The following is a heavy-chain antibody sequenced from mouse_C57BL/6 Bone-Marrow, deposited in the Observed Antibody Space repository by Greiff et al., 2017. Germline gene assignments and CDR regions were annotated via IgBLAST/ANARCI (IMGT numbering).Heavy chain of an antibody. Sequence: QVQLQQSGAELARPGASVKLSCKASGYTFTSYGISWVKQRTGQGLEWIGEIYPRSGNTYYNEKFKGKATLTADKSSSTAYMELRSLTSEDSAVDFCARRLVYYAYAWFAYWGKGTLVTVSA. CDR2: IYPRSGNT. V-gene: IGHV1-81*01. CDR1: GYTFTSYG. J-gene: IGHJ3*01. D-gene: IGHD2-2*01. CDR3: ARRLVYYAYAWFAY.